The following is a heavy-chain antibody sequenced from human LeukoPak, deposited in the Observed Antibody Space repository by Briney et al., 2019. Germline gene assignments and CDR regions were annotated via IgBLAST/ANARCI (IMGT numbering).Heavy chain of an antibody. CDR1: GGSISSGGYY. J-gene: IGHJ6*02. D-gene: IGHD6-19*01. CDR3: ARLIIAVAGSGYHYYGMDV. CDR2: IYYSGST. V-gene: IGHV4-31*03. Sequence: KPSETLSPTCTVSGGSISSGGYYWSWIRQHPGKGLEWIGYIYYSGSTYYNPSLKSRVTISVDTSKNQFSLKLSSVTAADTAVYYCARLIIAVAGSGYHYYGMDVWGQGTTVTVSS.